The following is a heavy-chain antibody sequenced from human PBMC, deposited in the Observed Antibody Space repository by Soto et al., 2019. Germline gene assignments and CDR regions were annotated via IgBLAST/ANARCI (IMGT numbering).Heavy chain of an antibody. CDR3: TTWYIWNDEVGDY. J-gene: IGHJ4*02. CDR2: IKSKTDGGTT. D-gene: IGHD1-1*01. CDR1: GFTFSNAW. V-gene: IGHV3-15*01. Sequence: EVQLVESGGGLVKPGGSLRLSCAASGFTFSNAWMSWVRQAPGKGLEWVGRIKSKTDGGTTDYAAPVKGRFTISRDDSKNTLYLQMNSLKTEDTAVYYCTTWYIWNDEVGDYWGQGTLVTVSS.